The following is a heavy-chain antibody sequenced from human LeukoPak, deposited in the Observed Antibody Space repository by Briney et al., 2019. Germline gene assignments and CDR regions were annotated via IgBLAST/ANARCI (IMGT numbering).Heavy chain of an antibody. Sequence: SVKVSCKASGGTFSSYAISWVRQAPGQGLEWMGGIIPIFGTANYAQKFQGRVTITADESTSTAYMELSSLRSEDTAVYYCARVPRYYDFWSGYYYGMDVWGQGTTVTVSS. D-gene: IGHD3-3*01. CDR2: IIPIFGTA. CDR1: GGTFSSYA. CDR3: ARVPRYYDFWSGYYYGMDV. J-gene: IGHJ6*02. V-gene: IGHV1-69*13.